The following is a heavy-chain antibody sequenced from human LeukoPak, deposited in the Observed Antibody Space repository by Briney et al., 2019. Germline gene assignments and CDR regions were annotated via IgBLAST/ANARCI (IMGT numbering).Heavy chain of an antibody. Sequence: SETLSLTCSVSGGSISSGSYYWSWIRQPAGKGLEWIGRIYTSGSTNYNPSLKSRVTISVDTSKNQFSLRLSSVTAADTAVYYCARTVKRYYYYYYMDVWGKGTTVTVSS. J-gene: IGHJ6*03. CDR3: ARTVKRYYYYYYMDV. V-gene: IGHV4-61*02. CDR1: GGSISSGSYY. CDR2: IYTSGST. D-gene: IGHD1-1*01.